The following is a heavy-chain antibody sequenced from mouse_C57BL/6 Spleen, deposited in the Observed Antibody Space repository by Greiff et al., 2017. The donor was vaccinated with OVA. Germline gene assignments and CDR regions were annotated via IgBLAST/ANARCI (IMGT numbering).Heavy chain of an antibody. Sequence: DVMLVESGGGLVQPGGSMKLSCAASGFTFSDAWMDWVRQSPEKGLEWVAEIRNKANNHATYYAESVKGRFTISRDDSKSSVYLQMNSLRAEDTGIYYCTRDYGSSYVGYFDVWGTGTTVTVSS. J-gene: IGHJ1*03. D-gene: IGHD1-1*01. CDR2: IRNKANNHAT. CDR3: TRDYGSSYVGYFDV. CDR1: GFTFSDAW. V-gene: IGHV6-6*01.